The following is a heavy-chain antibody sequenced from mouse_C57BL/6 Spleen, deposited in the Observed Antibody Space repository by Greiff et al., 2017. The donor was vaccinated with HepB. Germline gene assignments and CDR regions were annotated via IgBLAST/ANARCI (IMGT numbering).Heavy chain of an antibody. D-gene: IGHD1-1*01. CDR3: TRAGGSSSWFAY. CDR1: GFTFSSYA. J-gene: IGHJ3*01. CDR2: ISSGGDYI. V-gene: IGHV5-9-1*02. Sequence: EVKLMESGEGLVKPGGSLKLSCAASGFTFSSYAMSWVRQTPEKRLEWVAYISSGGDYIYYADTVKGRFTISRDNARNTLYLQMSSLKSEDTAMYYCTRAGGSSSWFAYWGQGTLVTVSA.